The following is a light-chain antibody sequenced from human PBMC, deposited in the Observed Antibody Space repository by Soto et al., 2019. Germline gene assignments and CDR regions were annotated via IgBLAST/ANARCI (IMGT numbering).Light chain of an antibody. CDR3: QSYDSSLGGWV. V-gene: IGLV1-40*01. CDR2: GNS. J-gene: IGLJ3*02. Sequence: QSVLTQPPSVSGAPGQRVTISCTGYNSNIGAGYAVHWYQQLPGTAPKLLIYGNSNRPSGVPDRFSASKSGTSASLAITGLQAEDEADYYCQSYDSSLGGWVFGGGTKLTVL. CDR1: NSNIGAGYA.